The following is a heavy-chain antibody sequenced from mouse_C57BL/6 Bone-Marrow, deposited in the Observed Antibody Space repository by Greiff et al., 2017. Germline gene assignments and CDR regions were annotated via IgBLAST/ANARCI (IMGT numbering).Heavy chain of an antibody. J-gene: IGHJ2*01. CDR2: IYPRSGNT. CDR1: GYTFTSYG. Sequence: VQLQQSGAELARPGASVKLSCKASGYTFTSYGISWVKQRTGQGLEWIGEIYPRSGNTYYNEKFKGKATLTADKSSSTAYMQLSSLTSEDSAVYSCAKEIYYYGSSYVDYWGQGTTLTVSS. V-gene: IGHV1-81*01. CDR3: AKEIYYYGSSYVDY. D-gene: IGHD1-1*01.